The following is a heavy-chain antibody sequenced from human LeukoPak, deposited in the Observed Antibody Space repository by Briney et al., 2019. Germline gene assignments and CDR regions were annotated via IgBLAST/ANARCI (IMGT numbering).Heavy chain of an antibody. CDR1: GFTFSSYD. Sequence: GGSLRLSCAASGFTFSSYDMHWVRQAPGKGLEWVAVIWYDGSNKYYADSVKGRFTISRDNSKNTLYLQMNSLRAEDTAVYYCAKGPAPRLGEFSYHALVDYWGQGTLVTVSS. CDR3: AKGPAPRLGEFSYHALVDY. V-gene: IGHV3-30*02. D-gene: IGHD3-16*02. CDR2: IWYDGSNK. J-gene: IGHJ4*02.